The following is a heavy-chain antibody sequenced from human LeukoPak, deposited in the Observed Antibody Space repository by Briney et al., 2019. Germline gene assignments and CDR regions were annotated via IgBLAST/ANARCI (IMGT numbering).Heavy chain of an antibody. CDR3: ARIAAAGRNDY. V-gene: IGHV1-3*01. J-gene: IGHJ4*02. Sequence: ASVKVSCKASGYTFTSYAMHWVRQAPGQRLEWMGWINAGNGNTKYSQKFLGRVTITRDTSASTAYMELSSLRSEDTAVYYCARIAAAGRNDYWGQGTLVTVSS. CDR2: INAGNGNT. D-gene: IGHD6-13*01. CDR1: GYTFTSYA.